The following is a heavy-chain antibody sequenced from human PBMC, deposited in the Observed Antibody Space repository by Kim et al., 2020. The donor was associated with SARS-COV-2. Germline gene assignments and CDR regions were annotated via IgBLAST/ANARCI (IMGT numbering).Heavy chain of an antibody. CDR3: ARQGSSGSGWFDP. V-gene: IGHV4-39*01. CDR2: IYYSGST. CDR1: GGSISSSSYY. D-gene: IGHD6-19*01. Sequence: SETLSLTCTVSGGSISSSSYYWGWIRQPPGKGLEWIGSIYYSGSTYYNPSLKSRVTISVDTSKNQFSLKLSSVTAADTAVYYCARQGSSGSGWFDPWGQGTLVTVSS. J-gene: IGHJ5*02.